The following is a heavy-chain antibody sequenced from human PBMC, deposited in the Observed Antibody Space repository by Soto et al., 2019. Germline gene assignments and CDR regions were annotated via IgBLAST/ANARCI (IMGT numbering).Heavy chain of an antibody. CDR2: ISAYNGNT. CDR1: GYSFTCNG. Sequence: GTSVKPSCKEPGYSFTCNGMSWVRQAIGQGLEWMGWISAYNGNTNYAQKLQGRVTMTTDTSTSTAYMELRSLRSDDTAVYYCATGWFGEFVYYFDYWGQGTLVIVSS. D-gene: IGHD3-10*01. V-gene: IGHV1-18*01. CDR3: ATGWFGEFVYYFDY. J-gene: IGHJ4*02.